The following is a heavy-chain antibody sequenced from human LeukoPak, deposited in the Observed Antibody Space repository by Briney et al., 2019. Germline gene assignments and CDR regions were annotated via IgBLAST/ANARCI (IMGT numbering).Heavy chain of an antibody. Sequence: PGGSLRLSCAASGFTFSSYAMSWVGQAPGKGREGVSAISGSGGSTYYADSVKGRFTISRDNSKNTLYLQMNSLRAEDTAVYYRAKGALVSIHLVSYFDYWGQGTLVTVSS. V-gene: IGHV3-23*01. CDR2: ISGSGGST. J-gene: IGHJ4*02. D-gene: IGHD1-26*01. CDR3: AKGALVSIHLVSYFDY. CDR1: GFTFSSYA.